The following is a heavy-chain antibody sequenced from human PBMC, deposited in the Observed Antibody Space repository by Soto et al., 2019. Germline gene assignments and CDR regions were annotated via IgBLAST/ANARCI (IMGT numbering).Heavy chain of an antibody. D-gene: IGHD2-15*01. Sequence: ASVKVSCKASGYTFTTYYIHWVRQAPGQGLEWMGVINPAVGSTGFAQNIQDRFTMTKGTSTSTVYMELRSLKPEDTAVYYCARGDMTPRCPCTSWGQGTLVTVSS. CDR3: ARGDMTPRCPCTS. CDR1: GYTFTTYY. V-gene: IGHV1-46*01. J-gene: IGHJ1*01. CDR2: INPAVGST.